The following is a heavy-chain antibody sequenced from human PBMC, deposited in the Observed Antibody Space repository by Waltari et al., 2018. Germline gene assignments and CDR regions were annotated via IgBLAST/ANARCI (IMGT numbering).Heavy chain of an antibody. Sequence: EVQLLESGGGLVQPGGSLRLSCAASGFTFSSYAMSWVRQAPGKGLEWVSAISGSGGSTYDADSVKGRFTISRDNSKNTLYLQMNSLRAEDTAVYYCAKAPNTYYYDSSGTDYWGQGTLVTVSS. CDR3: AKAPNTYYYDSSGTDY. V-gene: IGHV3-23*01. J-gene: IGHJ4*02. CDR1: GFTFSSYA. CDR2: ISGSGGST. D-gene: IGHD3-22*01.